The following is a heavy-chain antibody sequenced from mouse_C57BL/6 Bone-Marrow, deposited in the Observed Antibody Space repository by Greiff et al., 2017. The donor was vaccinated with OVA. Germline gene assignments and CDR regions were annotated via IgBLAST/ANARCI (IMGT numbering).Heavy chain of an antibody. CDR1: GYTFTSYW. V-gene: IGHV1-59*01. Sequence: QVQLKQPGAELVRPGTSVKLSCKASGYTFTSYWMHWVKQRPGQGLEWIGVIDPSDSYTNYNQKFKGKATLTVDTSSSTAYMQLSSLTSEDSAVYYCARPGSSFYYAMDYWGQGTSVTVSS. CDR2: IDPSDSYT. J-gene: IGHJ4*01. CDR3: ARPGSSFYYAMDY. D-gene: IGHD1-1*01.